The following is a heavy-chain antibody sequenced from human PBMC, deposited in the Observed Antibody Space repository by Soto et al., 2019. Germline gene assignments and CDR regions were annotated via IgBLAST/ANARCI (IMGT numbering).Heavy chain of an antibody. CDR1: GGSISSYY. CDR2: IYYSGST. CDR3: ASRWGACFDY. Sequence: QVQLQESGPGLVKPSETLSLTCTVSGGSISSYYWSWIRQPPGKGLEWIGYIYYSGSTNYNPSLMSRVPISVDTSKNPFSLKLSSLTAADTAVYYCASRWGACFDYWGRGTLVTVSS. J-gene: IGHJ4*02. V-gene: IGHV4-59*08. D-gene: IGHD1-26*01.